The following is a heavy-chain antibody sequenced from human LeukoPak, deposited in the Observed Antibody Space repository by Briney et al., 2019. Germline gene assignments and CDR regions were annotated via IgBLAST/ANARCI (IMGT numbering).Heavy chain of an antibody. V-gene: IGHV3-21*04. CDR3: AKIVGATYSDY. J-gene: IGHJ3*01. Sequence: PGGSLRLSCAASGFTFSSYSMNWVRQAPGKGLEWVSSISSSSSYIYYADSVKGRFTISRDNAKNSLYLQMNSLRAEDTAVYYCAKIVGATYSDYWGQGTMVTVSS. D-gene: IGHD1-26*01. CDR2: ISSSSSYI. CDR1: GFTFSSYS.